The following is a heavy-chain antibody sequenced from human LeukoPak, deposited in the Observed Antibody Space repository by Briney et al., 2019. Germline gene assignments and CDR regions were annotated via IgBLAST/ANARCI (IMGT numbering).Heavy chain of an antibody. CDR1: GFTFRNYW. D-gene: IGHD1-7*01. J-gene: IGHJ4*02. CDR3: ATDTLYNENYEDY. Sequence: PGGSLRLSCAASGFTFRNYWMNWVRQAPGKGLEWVANINEDGREKHYVDSVKGRFTVFRDNAEYLVSLQMNSLRAEDTAAYYCATDTLYNENYEDYWGQGTLVTVSS. V-gene: IGHV3-7*01. CDR2: INEDGREK.